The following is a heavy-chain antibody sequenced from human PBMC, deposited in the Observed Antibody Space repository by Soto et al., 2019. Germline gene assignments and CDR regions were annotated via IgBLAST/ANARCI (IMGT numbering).Heavy chain of an antibody. Sequence: SETLSLTCTVSGGSISSYYWSWIRQPPGKGLEWIGYIYYSGSTNYNPSLKSRVTISVDTSKNQFSLKLSSVTAADTAVYYCARVDYYDSSGYFDYWGQGTLVTVSS. CDR3: ARVDYYDSSGYFDY. CDR1: GGSISSYY. J-gene: IGHJ4*02. CDR2: IYYSGST. D-gene: IGHD3-22*01. V-gene: IGHV4-59*01.